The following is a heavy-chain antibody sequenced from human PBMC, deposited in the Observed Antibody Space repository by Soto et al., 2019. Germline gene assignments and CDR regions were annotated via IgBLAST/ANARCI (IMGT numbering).Heavy chain of an antibody. V-gene: IGHV4-34*01. Sequence: SETLSLTCAVYGGSFSGYYWSWIRQPPGKGLEWTGEINHSGSTNYNPSLKSRVTISVDTSKNQFSLKLSSVTAADTAVYYCARGATQWLVLWFDPWGQGTLVTVSS. CDR2: INHSGST. D-gene: IGHD6-19*01. CDR3: ARGATQWLVLWFDP. J-gene: IGHJ5*02. CDR1: GGSFSGYY.